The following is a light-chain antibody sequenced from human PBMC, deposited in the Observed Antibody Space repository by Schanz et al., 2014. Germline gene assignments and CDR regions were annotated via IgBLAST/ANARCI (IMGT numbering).Light chain of an antibody. CDR3: SSHTSSNTWV. V-gene: IGLV2-14*03. CDR1: SSDVGDYNN. J-gene: IGLJ3*02. Sequence: QSALTQPPSASGSPGQSVAISCTGTSSDVGDYNNVSWYQQHPGKAPKLMIYDVNNRPSGVSNRFSGSKSGNTASLTISGLQAEDEADYYCSSHTSSNTWVFGGGTKLPS. CDR2: DVN.